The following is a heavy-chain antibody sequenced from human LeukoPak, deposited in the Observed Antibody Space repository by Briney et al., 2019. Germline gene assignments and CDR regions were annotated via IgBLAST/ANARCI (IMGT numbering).Heavy chain of an antibody. J-gene: IGHJ4*02. CDR1: GFTFSNYY. CDR2: ISSSGSTI. CDR3: ARGGVTNTHFDY. V-gene: IGHV3-11*01. D-gene: IGHD2-21*02. Sequence: GGSRRLSCAASGFTFSNYYMSWIRQAAGKGLEWVSYISSSGSTIYYANSVKGRFTISRDNARNSLYLQMNSLRAEHTAVYYCARGGVTNTHFDYWGQGTLVTVSA.